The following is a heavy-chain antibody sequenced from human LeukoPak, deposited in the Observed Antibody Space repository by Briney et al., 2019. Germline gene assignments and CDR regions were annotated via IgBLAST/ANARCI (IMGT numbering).Heavy chain of an antibody. V-gene: IGHV1-24*01. J-gene: IGHJ5*02. CDR3: ATDRGHRWFDP. Sequence: ASVKVSCKVSGYILTKLSLHWVRQAPGGGLEWMGGFDPEDRETIYAQKFQGRVTMTEDTSTNTAHMELSSLRSEDTAVYYCATDRGHRWFDPWGQGTLVTVSS. CDR2: FDPEDRET. CDR1: GYILTKLS.